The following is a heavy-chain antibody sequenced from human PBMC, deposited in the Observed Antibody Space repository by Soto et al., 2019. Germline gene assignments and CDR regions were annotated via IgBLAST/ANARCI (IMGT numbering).Heavy chain of an antibody. J-gene: IGHJ4*02. D-gene: IGHD2-2*01. Sequence: LRLSCAASGFIFGTYAMSWVRQAPGKGPEWVAVISDTGGGTYYADSVKGRFTISRDNSKNTLYLQMNSLRAEDTGLYYCAKDAGGGPYSTAWYEFDYWGQGTQVTVSS. CDR2: ISDTGGGT. CDR3: AKDAGGGPYSTAWYEFDY. V-gene: IGHV3-23*01. CDR1: GFIFGTYA.